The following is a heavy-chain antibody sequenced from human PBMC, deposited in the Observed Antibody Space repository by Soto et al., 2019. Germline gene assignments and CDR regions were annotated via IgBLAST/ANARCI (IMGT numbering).Heavy chain of an antibody. CDR1: GGSFSGYY. D-gene: IGHD5-12*01. Sequence: QVQLQQWGAGLLKPSETLSLTCAVYGGSFSGYYWSWIRQPPGKGLEWIGEINHSGSTNYNPSLKSRVTISVDTSKNQVSLKLSSVTAADTAVYYCAREGRDGYNYYFDHWGQGTLVTVSS. V-gene: IGHV4-34*01. CDR2: INHSGST. CDR3: AREGRDGYNYYFDH. J-gene: IGHJ4*02.